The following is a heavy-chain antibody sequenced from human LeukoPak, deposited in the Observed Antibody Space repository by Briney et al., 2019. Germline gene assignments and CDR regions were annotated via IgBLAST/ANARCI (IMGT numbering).Heavy chain of an antibody. J-gene: IGHJ4*02. CDR1: GGSISSYY. CDR2: IYYSGST. Sequence: PSETLSLTCTVSGGSISSYYWSWIRQPPGKGLEWIGYIYYSGSTNYNPSLKSRVTISVDTSKNQFSLKLSSVTAADTAVYYCARESTTVAGTFDYWGQGTLVTVSS. V-gene: IGHV4-59*12. D-gene: IGHD6-19*01. CDR3: ARESTTVAGTFDY.